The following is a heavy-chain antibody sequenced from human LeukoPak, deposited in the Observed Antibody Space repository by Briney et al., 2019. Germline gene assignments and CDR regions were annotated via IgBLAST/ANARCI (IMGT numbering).Heavy chain of an antibody. J-gene: IGHJ6*02. V-gene: IGHV3-7*01. CDR1: GFSFSSYW. CDR3: ARDRNDPWHSSSWHYGMDV. Sequence: LGGSLTHSCSATGFSFSSYWMSWVRQARGKGLAGLANINQDGSEKYYVDSVKGRFTISGDNANNSLYLQMNSLRAEDTAVYYCARDRNDPWHSSSWHYGMDVWGQGATVTVSS. D-gene: IGHD6-13*01. CDR2: INQDGSEK.